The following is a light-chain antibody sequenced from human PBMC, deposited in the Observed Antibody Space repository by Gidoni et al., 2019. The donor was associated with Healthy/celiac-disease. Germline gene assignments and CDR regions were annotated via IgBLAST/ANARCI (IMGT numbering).Light chain of an antibody. CDR1: QSISSY. Sequence: DIQMTQSPSSLSASVGDRVTITCRASQSISSYLNWYQQKPGKAPKLLIYAASSLQSGVPSRFSGSGSGTDFTLTISRLQPEDFATYYCQQSYSTPHSFTFXPXTKVDIK. V-gene: IGKV1-39*01. CDR3: QQSYSTPHSFT. CDR2: AAS. J-gene: IGKJ3*01.